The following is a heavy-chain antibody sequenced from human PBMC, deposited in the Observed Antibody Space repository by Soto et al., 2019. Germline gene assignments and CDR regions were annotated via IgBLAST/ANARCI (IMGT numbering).Heavy chain of an antibody. J-gene: IGHJ5*02. V-gene: IGHV1-3*04. CDR2: INSDTGYT. D-gene: IGHD3-10*01. Sequence: ASVKFSFEDSGFTFSHHSIHWLRQAPGQRLEWMGWINSDTGYTKYSQKFQARLTITWDSSAKTAYMELSSLQSEDTAVYYCVRGKEAGVWFDPWGQGTLVTVSS. CDR3: VRGKEAGVWFDP. CDR1: GFTFSHHS.